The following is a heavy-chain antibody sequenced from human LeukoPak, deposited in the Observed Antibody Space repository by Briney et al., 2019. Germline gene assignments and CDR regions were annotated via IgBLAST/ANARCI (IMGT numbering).Heavy chain of an antibody. Sequence: GGSLRLSCAASGFTFSGSAMHWVRQASGKGLEWVGRIRSKANSYATAYAASVKGRFTISRDDSKNTAYLQMNSLKTEDTVVYYCTRHRNSSSPNDYWGQGTLVTVSS. CDR3: TRHRNSSSPNDY. CDR1: GFTFSGSA. V-gene: IGHV3-73*01. D-gene: IGHD6-13*01. CDR2: IRSKANSYAT. J-gene: IGHJ4*02.